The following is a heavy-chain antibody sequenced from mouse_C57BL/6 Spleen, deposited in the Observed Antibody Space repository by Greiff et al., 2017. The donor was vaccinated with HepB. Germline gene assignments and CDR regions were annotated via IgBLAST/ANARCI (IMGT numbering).Heavy chain of an antibody. CDR2: ISGGGGNT. CDR3: ARRNHGTVDY. Sequence: EVMLVESGGGLVKPGGSLKLSCAASGFTFSSYTMSWVRQTPEKRLEWVATISGGGGNTYYPDSVKGRFTISRDNAKNTLYLQMSSLRSEDTALYYCARRNHGTVDYWGQGTTLTVSS. J-gene: IGHJ2*01. V-gene: IGHV5-9*01. CDR1: GFTFSSYT. D-gene: IGHD2-1*01.